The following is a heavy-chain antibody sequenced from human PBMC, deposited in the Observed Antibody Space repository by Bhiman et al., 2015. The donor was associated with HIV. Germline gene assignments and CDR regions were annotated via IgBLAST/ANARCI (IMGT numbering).Heavy chain of an antibody. Sequence: QVQLVESGGGVVQPGGSLRLSCAASGFTFSNYGIHWVRQAPGKGLEWVAFIRYDGTNKDYAASVKGRFTISRDNSKNTLSLQMNSLRPEDTAVYYCARTGVRVFGVVMYYGMDVWGQGTTVTVSS. D-gene: IGHD3-3*01. CDR1: GFTFSNYG. J-gene: IGHJ6*02. CDR2: IRYDGTNK. CDR3: ARTGVRVFGVVMYYGMDV. V-gene: IGHV3-30*02.